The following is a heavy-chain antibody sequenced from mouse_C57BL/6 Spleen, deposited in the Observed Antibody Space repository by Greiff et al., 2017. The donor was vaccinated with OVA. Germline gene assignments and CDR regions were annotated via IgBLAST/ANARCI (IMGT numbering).Heavy chain of an antibody. CDR2: IRMKADNYAT. Sequence: EVKLEESGGGLVQPGGSMKLSCVASGFTFSNYWMNWVRQSPEKGLEWVGQIRMKADNYATHYAESVKGRFTISRDDSKRSVYLQMNNLRAEDTGIYYCTGDYVLWFADWGQGTLVTVSA. D-gene: IGHD2-4*01. CDR3: TGDYVLWFAD. J-gene: IGHJ3*01. V-gene: IGHV6-3*01. CDR1: GFTFSNYW.